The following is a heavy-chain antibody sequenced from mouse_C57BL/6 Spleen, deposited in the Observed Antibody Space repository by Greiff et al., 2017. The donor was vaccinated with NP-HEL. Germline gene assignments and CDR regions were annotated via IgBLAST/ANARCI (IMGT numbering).Heavy chain of an antibody. V-gene: IGHV1-55*01. Sequence: QVQLQQPGAELVKPGASVKMSCKASGYTFTSYWITWVKQRPGQGLEWIGDIYPGSGSTNYNEKFKSKATLTVDTSSSTAYMQLSSLTSEDSAVYYCARCHYSSNGGGLDYWGQGTSVTVSS. J-gene: IGHJ4*01. D-gene: IGHD2-5*01. CDR2: IYPGSGST. CDR1: GYTFTSYW. CDR3: ARCHYSSNGGGLDY.